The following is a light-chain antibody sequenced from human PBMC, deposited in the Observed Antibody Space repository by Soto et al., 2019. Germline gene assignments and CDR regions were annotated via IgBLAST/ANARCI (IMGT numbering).Light chain of an antibody. CDR3: AAWDDSLNGAV. CDR2: TNN. V-gene: IGLV1-44*01. J-gene: IGLJ7*01. CDR1: NSNIGSNT. Sequence: QSVLTQPPSASGTPGQKVTISCSGSNSNIGSNTVNWYQQLPGTAPKLLIYTNNQRPSGVPDRFSGPKSGTSASLGISGLQSEDEAHYYCAAWDDSLNGAVFGGGTQLTVL.